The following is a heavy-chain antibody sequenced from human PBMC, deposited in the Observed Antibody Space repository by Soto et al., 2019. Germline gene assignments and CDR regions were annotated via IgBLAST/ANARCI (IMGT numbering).Heavy chain of an antibody. V-gene: IGHV3-48*01. CDR1: GVTFSSYS. Sequence: GGSLRRSCAASGVTFSSYSINWVRQAPGKGLEWVSYISSSSSVIDYADSVKGRFTVSRDNARNSLYLQMNSLRAEDTAVYYCARDLSWGSNWYYYMDVWGKGTTVTVSS. CDR3: ARDLSWGSNWYYYMDV. D-gene: IGHD7-27*01. J-gene: IGHJ6*03. CDR2: ISSSSSVI.